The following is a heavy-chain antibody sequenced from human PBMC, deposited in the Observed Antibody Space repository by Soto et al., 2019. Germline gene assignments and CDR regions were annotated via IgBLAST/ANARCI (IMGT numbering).Heavy chain of an antibody. D-gene: IGHD2-2*01. CDR2: IIPISGTA. CDR3: VSSQGISTSLEGNSYYYYGVDV. J-gene: IGHJ6*02. Sequence: QVQLVQSGAEVKKPGSSVKVSCKASGGTFSSYCISWVRQAPGQGLEWMGGIIPISGTANYAQKFQGRVTVTADESTSTAYMELSSLRSEDTVVYCCVSSQGISTSLEGNSYYYYGVDVWGQGTTVTVSS. CDR1: GGTFSSYC. V-gene: IGHV1-69*01.